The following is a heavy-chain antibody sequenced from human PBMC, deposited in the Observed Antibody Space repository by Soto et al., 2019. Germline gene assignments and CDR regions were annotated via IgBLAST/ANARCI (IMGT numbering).Heavy chain of an antibody. CDR3: ARVAY. Sequence: PGGSLRLSCAASGFSLSPYWMHWVRQVPGRGLEWVARLSSDGFGAAYADSVKGRFFIARDNAQNSLFLQMNTLRPEDTAMYYCARVAYWGPGTQVTVSS. V-gene: IGHV3-74*03. CDR2: LSSDGFGA. J-gene: IGHJ4*02. CDR1: GFSLSPYW.